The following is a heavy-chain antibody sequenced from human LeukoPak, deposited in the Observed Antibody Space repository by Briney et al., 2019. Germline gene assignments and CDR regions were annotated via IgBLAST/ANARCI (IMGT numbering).Heavy chain of an antibody. D-gene: IGHD2-21*01. CDR2: ISSSSSYI. CDR3: ARDLVIDYYYYYGMDV. CDR1: GFTFSSYS. J-gene: IGHJ6*02. Sequence: AGGSLRLSCAASGFTFSSYSMNWVRQAPGKGLEWVSSISSSSSYIYYADSVKGRFTISRDNSKNTLYLQMNSLRAEDTAVYYCARDLVIDYYYYYGMDVWGQGTTVTVSS. V-gene: IGHV3-21*04.